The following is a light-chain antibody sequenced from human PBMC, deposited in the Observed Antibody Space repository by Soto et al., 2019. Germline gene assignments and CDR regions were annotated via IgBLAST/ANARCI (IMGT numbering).Light chain of an antibody. J-gene: IGLJ1*01. V-gene: IGLV1-40*01. Sequence: QAVVTQPRSMSGAPGQRVTISCTGSSSNIVAGYDVHWYQQLPGKAPRLLIFGNNNRPSRVPDRFSGSKSGTSASLAITGLQAEDEAEYYCQSHDNSLSDTYVFGTGTKVTV. CDR2: GNN. CDR3: QSHDNSLSDTYV. CDR1: SSNIVAGYD.